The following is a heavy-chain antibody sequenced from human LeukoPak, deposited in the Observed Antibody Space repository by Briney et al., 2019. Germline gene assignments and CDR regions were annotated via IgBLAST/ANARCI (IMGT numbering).Heavy chain of an antibody. CDR2: ISYDGSNK. Sequence: GGSLRLSCAASGFTFSSYAMHWVRQAPGKGLEWVAVISYDGSNKYYADSVKGRFTISRDNSKNTLYLQMNSLRAEDTALYYCAKGEGDYYDSSGCIDYWGQGTLVTVSS. D-gene: IGHD3-22*01. J-gene: IGHJ4*02. CDR1: GFTFSSYA. V-gene: IGHV3-30*04. CDR3: AKGEGDYYDSSGCIDY.